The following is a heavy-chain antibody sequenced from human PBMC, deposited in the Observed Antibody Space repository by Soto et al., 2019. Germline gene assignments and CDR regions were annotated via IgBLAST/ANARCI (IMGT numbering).Heavy chain of an antibody. CDR1: GYTFTSYD. J-gene: IGHJ5*02. V-gene: IGHV1-8*01. CDR2: MNPNSGNT. CDR3: ARGPVPGSSLGP. D-gene: IGHD6-6*01. Sequence: ASVKVSCKAYGYTFTSYDINGVRQATGQGLEWMGWMNPNSGNTGYAQKFQGRVTMTRNTSISTAYMELSSLRSEDTAVYYCARGPVPGSSLGPWGQGTLVTVSS.